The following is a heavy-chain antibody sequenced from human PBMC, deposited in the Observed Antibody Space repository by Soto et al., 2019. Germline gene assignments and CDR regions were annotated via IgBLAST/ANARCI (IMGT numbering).Heavy chain of an antibody. Sequence: QVQLQQWGAGLLKPSETLSLTCAVYGGSFSGYYWSWIRQPPGKGLEWIGEINHSGSTHYNPSLKSRVTISVDTSKNQFSLKLSSVTAADTAVYYCARVRSYDYWGQGTLVTVSS. J-gene: IGHJ4*02. V-gene: IGHV4-34*01. CDR3: ARVRSYDY. CDR2: INHSGST. CDR1: GGSFSGYY.